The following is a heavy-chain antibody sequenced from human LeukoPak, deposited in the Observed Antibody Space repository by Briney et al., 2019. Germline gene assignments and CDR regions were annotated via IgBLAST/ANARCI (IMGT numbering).Heavy chain of an antibody. V-gene: IGHV3-23*01. CDR3: AKRDYYDSSGYAPLFGY. Sequence: GGSLRLSCAASGFTFSNYAMAWVRQAPGEGLEWVSGISGNGGKIYYADSVKGRFTISRDNSKNTLYLQMNSLRGEDTAIYFCAKRDYYDSSGYAPLFGYWGQGTLVTVSP. CDR1: GFTFSNYA. D-gene: IGHD3-22*01. J-gene: IGHJ4*02. CDR2: ISGNGGKI.